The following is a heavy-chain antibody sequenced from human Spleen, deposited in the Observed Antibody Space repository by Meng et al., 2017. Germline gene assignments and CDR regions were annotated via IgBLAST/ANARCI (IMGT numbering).Heavy chain of an antibody. Sequence: EVRLVGAGGVLVQPGGSLRLSCEVSGFTFSNAYMTWVRQVPGKILEWVGRIKSKPDGETIDYAAPVKGRFTISRDDSKNTVYLQMNSLKSEDTAVYYCSGHIDYWGQGTLVTVSS. J-gene: IGHJ4*02. CDR1: GFTFSNAY. CDR2: IKSKPDGETI. CDR3: SGHIDY. V-gene: IGHV3-15*01. D-gene: IGHD5-12*01.